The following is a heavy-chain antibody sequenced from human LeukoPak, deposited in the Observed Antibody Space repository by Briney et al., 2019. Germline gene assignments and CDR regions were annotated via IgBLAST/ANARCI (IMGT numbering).Heavy chain of an antibody. D-gene: IGHD5-12*01. V-gene: IGHV3-7*01. CDR2: IKQDGSEK. J-gene: IGHJ4*02. CDR1: GFTFSSYW. CDR3: ARHGYSGYDRIRGVDY. Sequence: GGSLRLSCAASGFTFSSYWMSWVRQAPGKGLERVANIKQDGSEKYYVDSVKGRFTISRDNAKNSLYLQMNSLRAEDTAVYYCARHGYSGYDRIRGVDYWGQGTLVTVSS.